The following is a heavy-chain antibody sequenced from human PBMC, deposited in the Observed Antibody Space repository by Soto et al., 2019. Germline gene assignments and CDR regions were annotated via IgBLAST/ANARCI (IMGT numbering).Heavy chain of an antibody. V-gene: IGHV4-59*03. J-gene: IGHJ5*02. D-gene: IGHD2-21*01. CDR3: AGSISGDPWFDP. CDR1: GGSMTIFY. Sequence: PSETLSLTCTVSGGSMTIFYWSWIRQPPGKGLEWIGYVFHSGTTNYNPSLKSRVIISVYTSKNQFSLRLSSVTAADTAVYYCAGSISGDPWFDPWGQGTRVTVSS. CDR2: VFHSGTT.